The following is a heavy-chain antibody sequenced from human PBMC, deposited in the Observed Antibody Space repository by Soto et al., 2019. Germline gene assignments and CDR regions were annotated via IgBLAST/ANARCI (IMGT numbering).Heavy chain of an antibody. CDR2: ISGSGGST. V-gene: IGHV3-23*01. CDR1: GFTFSNHA. J-gene: IGHJ5*02. Sequence: EVQLLESGGGLVQPGGSLRLSCAASGFTFSNHAMSWVRQAPGKGLEWVSVISGSGGSTYYADSVKGRFTISRDNSKNTLSLQMNRLRSEDTAVYYCAGRKAVAGPRWFDPWVQGTLVTVSS. CDR3: AGRKAVAGPRWFDP. D-gene: IGHD6-19*01.